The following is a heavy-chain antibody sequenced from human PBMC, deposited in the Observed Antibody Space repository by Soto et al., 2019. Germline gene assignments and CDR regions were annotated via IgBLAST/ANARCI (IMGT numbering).Heavy chain of an antibody. CDR2: IGTAGDT. CDR3: ARAIGPTLFDY. V-gene: IGHV3-13*04. Sequence: GGSLRLSCSASGFTFCSSVMPGARQGPGKGLEWVSAIGTAGDTNYAGSVKGRFTISRENAKNSLYLQMNSLRAGDTAIYFCARAIGPTLFDYWGQGTLVTVSS. CDR1: GFTFCSSV. J-gene: IGHJ4*02. D-gene: IGHD3-22*01.